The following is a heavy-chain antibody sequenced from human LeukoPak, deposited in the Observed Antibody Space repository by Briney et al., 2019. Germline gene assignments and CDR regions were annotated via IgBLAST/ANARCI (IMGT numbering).Heavy chain of an antibody. V-gene: IGHV4-59*11. D-gene: IGHD4-17*01. Sequence: NTSETLSLTCTVSGGSISSHYWSWIRQPPGKGLEWIGYIYYSGSTNYNPSLKSRVTISVDTSKNQFSLKLSSVTAADTAVYYCARVAPEVPDYGDYEAHIHWFDPWGQGTLVTVSS. CDR3: ARVAPEVPDYGDYEAHIHWFDP. CDR2: IYYSGST. CDR1: GGSISSHY. J-gene: IGHJ5*02.